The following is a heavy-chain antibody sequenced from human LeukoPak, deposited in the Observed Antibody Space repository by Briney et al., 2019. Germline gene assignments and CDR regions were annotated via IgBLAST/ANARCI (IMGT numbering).Heavy chain of an antibody. Sequence: PSETLSLTCTVSGGSISSGSYYWSWIRQPAGKGLEWIGRIYTSGSTNYNPSLKSRVTISVDTSKNQFSLKLSSVTAADTAVYYCARVQGYCSSTSCWGFDYWGQGTLVTVSS. J-gene: IGHJ4*02. V-gene: IGHV4-61*02. CDR2: IYTSGST. CDR3: ARVQGYCSSTSCWGFDY. CDR1: GGSISSGSYY. D-gene: IGHD2-2*01.